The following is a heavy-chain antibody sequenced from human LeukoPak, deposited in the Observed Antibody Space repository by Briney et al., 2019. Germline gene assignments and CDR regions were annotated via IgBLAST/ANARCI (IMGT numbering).Heavy chain of an antibody. CDR1: GGSIIPYY. J-gene: IGHJ4*02. Sequence: SETLSLTCTVSGGSIIPYYWTWIRQPAGKGLEWIGYIYYSGITNYNPSLKSRITMSVNTSRNQITLKLSSVAAADTAVYYCARGRWVVPFWGQGTLVTVSS. V-gene: IGHV4-59*01. D-gene: IGHD2-15*01. CDR2: IYYSGIT. CDR3: ARGRWVVPF.